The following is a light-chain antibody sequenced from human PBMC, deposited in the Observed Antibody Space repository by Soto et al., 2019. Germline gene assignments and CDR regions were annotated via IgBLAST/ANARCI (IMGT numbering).Light chain of an antibody. Sequence: DIQMTQSPSTLSACVGDRVTITCRATQSISSWLAWYQQKPGKAPKLLIYKASSLETGVPSRFSGSGFGTDFTLTISSLQPDDFATYYCQQYSTYYPWTFGQGTKVEIK. V-gene: IGKV1-5*03. CDR2: KAS. J-gene: IGKJ1*01. CDR1: QSISSW. CDR3: QQYSTYYPWT.